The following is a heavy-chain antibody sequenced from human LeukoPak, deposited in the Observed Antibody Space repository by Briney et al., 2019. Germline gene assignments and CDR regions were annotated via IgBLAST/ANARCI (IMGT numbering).Heavy chain of an antibody. D-gene: IGHD6-19*01. V-gene: IGHV4-4*09. CDR1: GGSISSYY. J-gene: IGHJ5*02. CDR3: ARYSSGWYEDWFDP. Sequence: PSETLSLTCTVSGGSISSYYWSWIRQPPGKGLEWIGYIYTSGSTNYNPSLKSRVTISVDTSKNQFSLQLSSVTAADTAVYYCARYSSGWYEDWFDPWGQGTLVTVSS. CDR2: IYTSGST.